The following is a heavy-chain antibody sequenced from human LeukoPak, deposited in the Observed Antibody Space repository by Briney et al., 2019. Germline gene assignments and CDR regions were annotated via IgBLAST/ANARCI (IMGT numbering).Heavy chain of an antibody. V-gene: IGHV4-38-2*02. CDR1: GYSISSGYY. J-gene: IGHJ4*02. CDR3: ARDDIAAASWGIDY. CDR2: IYHSGST. Sequence: NPSETLSLTCTVSGYSISSGYYWGWIRPPPGKGQEWIGSIYHSGSTYYNPSLKSRVTISVDTSKNQFSLKLSSVAAADTAVYYCARDDIAAASWGIDYWGQGTLVTVSS. D-gene: IGHD6-13*01.